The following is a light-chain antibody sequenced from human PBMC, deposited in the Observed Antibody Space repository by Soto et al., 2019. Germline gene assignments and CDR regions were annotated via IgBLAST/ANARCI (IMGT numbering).Light chain of an antibody. CDR2: DVN. Sequence: QSVLTQPASVSGSPGQSITISCTGTSSDVGGYNYVSWYQQNPGKAPKLMIYDVNNRPSGVSYRFSGSKSGNTASLTISGLQAEDEADYYCSSYTSRSTRVFGTGTKLTVL. V-gene: IGLV2-14*01. CDR3: SSYTSRSTRV. CDR1: SSDVGGYNY. J-gene: IGLJ1*01.